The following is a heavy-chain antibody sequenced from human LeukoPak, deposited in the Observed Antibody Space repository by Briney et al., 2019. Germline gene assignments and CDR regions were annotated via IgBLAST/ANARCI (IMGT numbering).Heavy chain of an antibody. CDR3: ARCPQYYYDSRGCPFGY. CDR1: GFTLSTNA. D-gene: IGHD3-22*01. V-gene: IGHV3-23*01. J-gene: IGHJ4*02. CDR2: ISGSGAST. Sequence: PGGSLRLSCLTSGFTLSTNAMSWVRQAPGKGLEWISGISGSGASTYYADSVKGRFTISRDNAKNSLYLQMNSLRDDDTAMYYCARCPQYYYDSRGCPFGYWGRGTLVTVSS.